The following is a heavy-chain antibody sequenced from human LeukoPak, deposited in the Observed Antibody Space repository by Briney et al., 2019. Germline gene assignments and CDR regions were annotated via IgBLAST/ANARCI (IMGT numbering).Heavy chain of an antibody. CDR3: AKDFVGGYSYGYRENTPFDY. CDR2: IRYDGSNK. V-gene: IGHV3-30*02. CDR1: GFTFSSYG. D-gene: IGHD5-18*01. J-gene: IGHJ4*02. Sequence: GGSLRLSCAASGFTFSSYGMHWVRQAPGKGLEGVAFIRYDGSNKYYADSVKGRFTISRDNSKNTLYLQMNSLRAEDTAVYYCAKDFVGGYSYGYRENTPFDYWGQGTLVTVSS.